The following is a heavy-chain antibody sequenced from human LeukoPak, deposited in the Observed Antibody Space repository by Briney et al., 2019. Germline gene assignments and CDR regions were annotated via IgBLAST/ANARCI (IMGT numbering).Heavy chain of an antibody. D-gene: IGHD2-15*01. CDR1: GGSISSSSYY. J-gene: IGHJ4*02. V-gene: IGHV4-39*07. CDR3: ARSARVSYCSGGSCYSN. CDR2: IYYSGST. Sequence: PSETLSLTCTVSGGSISSSSYYWGWIRQPPGKGLEWIGSIYYSGSTYYNPSLKSRVTISVDTSKNQFSLKLSSVTAADTAVYYCARSARVSYCSGGSCYSNWGQGTLVTVSS.